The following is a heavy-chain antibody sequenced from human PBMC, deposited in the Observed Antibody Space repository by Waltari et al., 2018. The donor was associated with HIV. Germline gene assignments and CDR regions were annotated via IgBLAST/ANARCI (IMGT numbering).Heavy chain of an antibody. V-gene: IGHV4-39*01. CDR3: ARHCLQKGWLPQLKYYYGMDV. Sequence: QQQLQESGPGLVKPSETLSLTCPVPGGPISSSRYYWAWLPQSPGKGLEWIGSLFHRGSTYYSPSLRSRATISGDMSANRFSLKLTSVTATDTAVYFCARHCLQKGWLPQLKYYYGMDVWGQGTTVIVSS. J-gene: IGHJ6*02. CDR1: GGPISSSRYY. D-gene: IGHD1-1*01. CDR2: LFHRGST.